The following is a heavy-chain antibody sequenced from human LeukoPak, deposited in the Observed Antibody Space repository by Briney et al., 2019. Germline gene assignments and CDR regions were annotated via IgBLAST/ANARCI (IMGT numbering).Heavy chain of an antibody. J-gene: IGHJ1*01. V-gene: IGHV3-30-3*01. CDR2: ISYDGSNK. CDR3: AREGGSYYGPAEYFQH. CDR1: GFTFSSYA. D-gene: IGHD1-26*01. Sequence: GRSLRLSCAASGFTFSSYAMHWVRQAPGKGLEWVAVISYDGSNKYYADSVKGRFTISRDNSKNTLYLQMNSLRAEDTAVYYCAREGGSYYGPAEYFQHWGQGTLVTVSS.